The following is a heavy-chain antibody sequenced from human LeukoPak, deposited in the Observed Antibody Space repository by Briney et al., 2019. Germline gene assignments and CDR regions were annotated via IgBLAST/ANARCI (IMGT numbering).Heavy chain of an antibody. CDR2: ISSSSSYI. Sequence: PGGSLRLSCAASGFTFSSYSMNWVRQAPGKGLEWVSSISSSSSYIYYADSVKGRFAISRDNAKNSLYLQMNSLRTEDTAVYYCARYSGYDWDYGMDVWGQGTTVTVSS. D-gene: IGHD5-12*01. J-gene: IGHJ6*02. CDR1: GFTFSSYS. V-gene: IGHV3-21*01. CDR3: ARYSGYDWDYGMDV.